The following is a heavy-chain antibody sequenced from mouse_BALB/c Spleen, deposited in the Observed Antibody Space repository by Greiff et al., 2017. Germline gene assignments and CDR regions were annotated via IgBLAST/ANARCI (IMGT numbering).Heavy chain of an antibody. V-gene: IGHV1S22*01. CDR1: GYTFTSYW. J-gene: IGHJ4*01. D-gene: IGHD1-1*01. Sequence: LKQPGSELVRPGASVKLSCKASGYTFTSYWMHWVKQRPGQGLEWIGNIYPGSGSTNYDEKFKSKATLTVDTSSSTAYMQLSSLTSEDSAVYYCTRHYGYAMDYWGQGTSVTVSS. CDR2: IYPGSGST. CDR3: TRHYGYAMDY.